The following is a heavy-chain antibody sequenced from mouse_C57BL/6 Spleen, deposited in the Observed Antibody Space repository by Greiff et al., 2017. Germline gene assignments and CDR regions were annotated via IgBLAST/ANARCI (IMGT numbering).Heavy chain of an antibody. V-gene: IGHV1-69*01. J-gene: IGHJ4*01. D-gene: IGHD4-1*01. CDR3: AKGLELGHAMDY. CDR2: IDPSDSYT. CDR1: GYTFTSYW. Sequence: QVQLQQPGAELVMPGASVKLSCKASGYTFTSYWMHWVKQRPGQGLEWIGEIDPSDSYTNYNQKFKGKSTLTVDKSSSTAYMQLSSLTSEGSAVYYCAKGLELGHAMDYRGQGNSVTVSS.